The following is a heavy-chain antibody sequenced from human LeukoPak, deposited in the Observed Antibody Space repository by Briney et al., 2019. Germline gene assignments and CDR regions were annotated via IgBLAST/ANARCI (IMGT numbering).Heavy chain of an antibody. CDR2: ISSSGSAI. V-gene: IGHV3-11*01. J-gene: IGHJ4*02. D-gene: IGHD3-9*01. CDR1: GFTFSDYD. Sequence: GGSLRLSCAASGFTFSDYDMSWIRQAPGKGLEWVSYISSSGSAIHYTDSVNGRFTISRDNAKNSLYLQMNSLRAGDTAVYYCARDYDILTGYHHYFDYWGQGTLVTVSS. CDR3: ARDYDILTGYHHYFDY.